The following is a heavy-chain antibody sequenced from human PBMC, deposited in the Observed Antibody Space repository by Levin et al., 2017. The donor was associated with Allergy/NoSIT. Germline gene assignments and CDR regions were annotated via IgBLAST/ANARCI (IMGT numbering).Heavy chain of an antibody. CDR3: ARSTIRYFDWPQREWENWFDP. J-gene: IGHJ5*02. V-gene: IGHV4-31*03. D-gene: IGHD3-9*01. Sequence: LRLSCTVSGGSISSGGYYWSWIRQHPGKGLEWIGYIYYSGSTYYNPSLKSRVTISVDTSKNQFSLKLSSVTAADTAVYYCARSTIRYFDWPQREWENWFDPWGQGTLVTVSS. CDR1: GGSISSGGYY. CDR2: IYYSGST.